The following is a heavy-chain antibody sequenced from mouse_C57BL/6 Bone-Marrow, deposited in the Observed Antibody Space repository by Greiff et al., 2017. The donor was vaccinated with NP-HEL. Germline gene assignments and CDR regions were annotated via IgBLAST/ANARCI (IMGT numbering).Heavy chain of an antibody. CDR1: GFNIKDDY. D-gene: IGHD1-1*01. J-gene: IGHJ1*03. CDR3: TAWGYGSSVRDWYFDV. V-gene: IGHV14-4*01. Sequence: EVQLQQSGAELVRPGASVKLSCTASGFNIKDDYMHWVKQRPEQGLEWIGWIDPENGDTEYASKFQGRATITADTSYHTAYLQLSSLSSENTAVYYGTAWGYGSSVRDWYFDVWGTGTTVTVSS. CDR2: IDPENGDT.